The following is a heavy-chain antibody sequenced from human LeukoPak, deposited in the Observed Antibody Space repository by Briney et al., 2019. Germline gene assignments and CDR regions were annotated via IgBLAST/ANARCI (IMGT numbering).Heavy chain of an antibody. CDR2: IYYSGST. Sequence: SETLSLTCTVSGGSISSYYWSWIRQPPGKGLEWIEYIYYSGSTNYNPSLKSRVTISVDTSKNQFSLKLSSVTAADTAVYYCARVSYSSGWYDDYFDYWGQGTLVTVSS. V-gene: IGHV4-59*01. J-gene: IGHJ4*02. D-gene: IGHD6-19*01. CDR1: GGSISSYY. CDR3: ARVSYSSGWYDDYFDY.